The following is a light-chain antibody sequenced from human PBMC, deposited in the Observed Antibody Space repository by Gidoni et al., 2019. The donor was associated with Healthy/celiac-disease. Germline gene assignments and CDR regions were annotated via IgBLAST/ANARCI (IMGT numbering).Light chain of an antibody. CDR2: DAS. V-gene: IGKV3-11*01. CDR1: QSVSSY. CDR3: QQRSNWPLLT. Sequence: IVFTQSPATLSLSPGERATLSCRASQSVSSYLAWYQQKPGQAPRLLIYDASNRATGIPARFSGSGSGIDFTLTISSLEPEDFAVYYCQQRSNWPLLTFXGXTKVEIK. J-gene: IGKJ4*01.